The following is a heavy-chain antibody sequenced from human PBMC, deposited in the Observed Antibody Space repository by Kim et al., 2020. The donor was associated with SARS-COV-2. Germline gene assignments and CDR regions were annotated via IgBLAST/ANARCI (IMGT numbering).Heavy chain of an antibody. CDR3: ARVQYYDSSGYWSLRYYYYYMDV. CDR2: IYYSGST. Sequence: SETLSLTCTVSGGSISSYYWSWIRQPPGKGLEWIGYIYYSGSTNYNPSLKSRVTISVDTSKNQFSLKLSSVTAADTAVYYCARVQYYDSSGYWSLRYYYYYMDVWGKGTTVTVSS. J-gene: IGHJ6*03. V-gene: IGHV4-59*01. CDR1: GGSISSYY. D-gene: IGHD3-22*01.